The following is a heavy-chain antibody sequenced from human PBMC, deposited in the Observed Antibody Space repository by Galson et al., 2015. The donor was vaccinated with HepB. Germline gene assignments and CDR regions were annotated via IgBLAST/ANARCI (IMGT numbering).Heavy chain of an antibody. J-gene: IGHJ6*03. Sequence: SLRLSCAASGLTFSSYGMSWVRQAPGKGLERVSGISSSDDSTYHADSVKGRFTISRDNSKNTLYLQMNSLRAEDTAVYYCAKGDSSSSGRNYYYMDVWGKGTTVTVSS. CDR3: AKGDSSSSGRNYYYMDV. D-gene: IGHD6-6*01. V-gene: IGHV3-23*01. CDR2: ISSSDDST. CDR1: GLTFSSYG.